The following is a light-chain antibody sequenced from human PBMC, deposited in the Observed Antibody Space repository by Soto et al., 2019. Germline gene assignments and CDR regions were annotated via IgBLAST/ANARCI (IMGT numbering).Light chain of an antibody. V-gene: IGKV3-15*01. CDR1: QSVGSN. J-gene: IGKJ5*01. CDR2: SAS. Sequence: EIVVTQSPATLSVSPGERATLSCRASQSVGSNLAWYRQRPGQAPRLLIYSASRGATGFPARFSGSGSGTDFTLTISSLQSEDFAVYYCQQYYNWPPITFGQGTRLEI. CDR3: QQYYNWPPIT.